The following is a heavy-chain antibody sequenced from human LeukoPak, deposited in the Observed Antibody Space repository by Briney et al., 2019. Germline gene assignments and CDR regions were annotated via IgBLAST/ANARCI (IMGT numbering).Heavy chain of an antibody. CDR3: VRDGYFDL. CDR2: INYSGST. J-gene: IGHJ2*01. V-gene: IGHV4-59*01. CDR1: GGSISSYY. Sequence: SETLSLTCTVSGGSISSYYWSWIRQPPGKGLEWIGYINYSGSTKYNPSLKSRVTISADTSKNQFTLKLSSVTAADTAVDYCVRDGYFDLWGRGTLVTVSS.